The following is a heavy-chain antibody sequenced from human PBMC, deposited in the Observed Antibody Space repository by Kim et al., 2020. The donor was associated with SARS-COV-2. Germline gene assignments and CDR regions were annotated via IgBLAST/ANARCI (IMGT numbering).Heavy chain of an antibody. Sequence: GGSLILSCAASGFSLTTYGMHWVRQAPGKGLEWVAVISSDGSSKYYADSVKGRFTISRDIPKNTLSLQMNSLRVEDTAVYYCAKGGIVERWYYLYDWGQGTLVTVSS. CDR3: AKGGIVERWYYLYD. CDR2: ISSDGSSK. D-gene: IGHD3-16*01. V-gene: IGHV3-30*18. J-gene: IGHJ4*02. CDR1: GFSLTTYG.